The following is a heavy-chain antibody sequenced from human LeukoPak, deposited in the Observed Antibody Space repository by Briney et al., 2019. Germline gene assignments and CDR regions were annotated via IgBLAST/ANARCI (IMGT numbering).Heavy chain of an antibody. J-gene: IGHJ4*02. V-gene: IGHV3-7*05. D-gene: IGHD2-8*01. CDR1: GFTFSTSW. CDR3: ATSYGYAFDY. CDR2: IRQDGSEQ. Sequence: PGGSLRLSCAASGFTFSTSWMSWVRQAPGKGLEWVANIRQDGSEQHYADSVKGRVTISRDNANNLLYLQMNNLRAEDTAVYYCATSYGYAFDYWGQGTLVPSPQ.